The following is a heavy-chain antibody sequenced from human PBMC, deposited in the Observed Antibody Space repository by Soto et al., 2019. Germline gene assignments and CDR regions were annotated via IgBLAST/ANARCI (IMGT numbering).Heavy chain of an antibody. J-gene: IGHJ5*02. V-gene: IGHV4-30-4*01. CDR2: IYYSGST. CDR1: GGSISSGDDY. Sequence: QVQLQESGPGLVKPSQTLSLTCTVSGGSISSGDDYWSWIRQPPGKGLEWNGYIYYSGSTYYNPSLKSRVTISVDTSKNQFSLKLSSVTAADTAVYYCARERPDGARLDPWGQGTLVTASS. CDR3: ARERPDGARLDP. D-gene: IGHD6-6*01.